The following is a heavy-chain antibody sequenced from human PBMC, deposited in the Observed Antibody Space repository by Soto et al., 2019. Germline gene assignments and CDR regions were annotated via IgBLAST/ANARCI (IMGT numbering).Heavy chain of an antibody. CDR2: IKTDGTYT. V-gene: IGHV3-74*01. Sequence: EVQLVESGGGLVQPGGSLTLSCAASGFSVSYHWMHCVRLRPGRGLQSISRIKTDGTYTDYADSVKGRFTISRDNAKNMLYLQMDSLRPEDTAVYYCARPKGAAYSAFDVWGQGTVVTVSS. J-gene: IGHJ3*01. CDR1: GFSVSYHW. CDR3: ARPKGAAYSAFDV. D-gene: IGHD2-21*01.